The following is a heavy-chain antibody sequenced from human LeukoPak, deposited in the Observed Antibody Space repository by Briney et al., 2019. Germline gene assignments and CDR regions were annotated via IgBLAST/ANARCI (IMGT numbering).Heavy chain of an antibody. Sequence: SGTLSLTCAVSGTSISSSIWWSWVRQPPGKGLEWIGEINHSGSTNYNPSLKSRVTISVDTSKNQFSLKLSSVTAADTAVYYCARRRRIVGATPGAFDIWGQGTMVTVSS. CDR2: INHSGST. CDR1: GTSISSSIW. CDR3: ARRRRIVGATPGAFDI. V-gene: IGHV4-4*02. D-gene: IGHD1-26*01. J-gene: IGHJ3*02.